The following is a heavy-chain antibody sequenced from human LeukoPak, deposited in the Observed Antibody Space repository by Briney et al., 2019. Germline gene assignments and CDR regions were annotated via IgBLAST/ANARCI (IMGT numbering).Heavy chain of an antibody. D-gene: IGHD6-13*01. J-gene: IGHJ6*02. CDR2: IYYSGST. CDR1: GGSISSYY. Sequence: SETLSLTCTVSGGSISSYYWSWIRQPPVKGLEWIGSIYYSGSTYYNPSLKSRVTISVDTSKNQFSLKLSSVTAADTAVYYCARLPIAAAGRPLYYYYYYGMDVWGQGTTVTVSS. CDR3: ARLPIAAAGRPLYYYYYYGMDV. V-gene: IGHV4-39*01.